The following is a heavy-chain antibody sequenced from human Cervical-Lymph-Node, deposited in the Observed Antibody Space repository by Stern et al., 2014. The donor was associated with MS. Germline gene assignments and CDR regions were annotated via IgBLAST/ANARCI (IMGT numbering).Heavy chain of an antibody. V-gene: IGHV5-51*01. J-gene: IGHJ4*02. Sequence: VQLVQSGAEVKKPGESLKLSCKLSGYSFTIYYIAWVRQMPGKGLEWMGVIHPYDSDTTYSPSFQGQVTISADKSITTAYLQWSSLRASDTAMYYCARHVQGFDYWGQGTLVTVSS. CDR3: ARHVQGFDY. CDR1: GYSFTIYY. CDR2: IHPYDSDT.